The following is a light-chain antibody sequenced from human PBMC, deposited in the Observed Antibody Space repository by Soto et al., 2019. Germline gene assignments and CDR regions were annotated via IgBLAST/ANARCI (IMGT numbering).Light chain of an antibody. CDR3: GTWDSSLSVHV. CDR2: DNN. CDR1: SSNIGNNY. Sequence: VLTQPPSVSAAPGQTVTISCSGSSSNIGNNYVSWYQQVPGTAPKLLIYDNNKRPSGNPDRFSGSKSGTSATLGISGLQTGDEADYYCGTWDSSLSVHVFATGTKVTVL. J-gene: IGLJ1*01. V-gene: IGLV1-51*01.